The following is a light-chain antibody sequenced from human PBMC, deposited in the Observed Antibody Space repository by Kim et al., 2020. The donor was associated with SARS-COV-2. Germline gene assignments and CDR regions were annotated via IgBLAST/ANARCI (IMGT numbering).Light chain of an antibody. CDR3: SSYSDTGIL. V-gene: IGLV2-23*02. Sequence: QSALTQPASVSASRGQSITISCTGTYTDIGAFDLVSWYQQISGTAPKFLMFEVNKRPSGISHRFSGSKSGNTASLTISGLQAEDEANYYCSSYSDTGILFGGGTQLTVL. CDR2: EVN. CDR1: YTDIGAFDL. J-gene: IGLJ2*01.